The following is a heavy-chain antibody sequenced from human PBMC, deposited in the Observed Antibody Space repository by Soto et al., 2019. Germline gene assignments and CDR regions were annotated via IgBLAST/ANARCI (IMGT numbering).Heavy chain of an antibody. V-gene: IGHV1-69*13. CDR1: GGTFSSYA. CDR3: ARSYGYSSSWSLDY. CDR2: IIPIVGTA. J-gene: IGHJ4*02. Sequence: SVKVSCKASGGTFSSYAISWVRQAPGQGLEWMGGIIPIVGTANYARKFQGRVTITADESTSTAYMELSSLRSEDTAVYYCARSYGYSSSWSLDYWGQGTLVTVYS. D-gene: IGHD6-13*01.